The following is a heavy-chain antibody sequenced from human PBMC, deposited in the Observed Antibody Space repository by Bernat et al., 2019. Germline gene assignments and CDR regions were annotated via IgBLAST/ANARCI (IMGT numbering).Heavy chain of an antibody. CDR2: ISAGGGGT. V-gene: IGHV3-23*01. Sequence: EVQLLESGGGLVQPGGSLRLSCAAAGCTYGNYAMSWVRQAPGQGLEWVSSISAGGGGTYFGDSVRGRFTISRDNSKNTLNLQMNSLRAEDTAVYYCAKEGYSRGVIDFWGQGTLVIVSS. J-gene: IGHJ4*02. CDR3: AKEGYSRGVIDF. D-gene: IGHD6-13*01. CDR1: GCTYGNYA.